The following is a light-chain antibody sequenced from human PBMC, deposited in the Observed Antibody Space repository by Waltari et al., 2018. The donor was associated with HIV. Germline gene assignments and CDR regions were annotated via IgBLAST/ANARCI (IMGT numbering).Light chain of an antibody. V-gene: IGLV1-40*01. Sequence: QSVLTQPPSVSGAPGQRVTIPCTGSSPNIGARFDVHWYQQLPGTAPKLLIYGDNNRPSGVPDRFSGSKSGTSASLAITGLQAEDEADYYCQSYDSSLSGSVFGGGTKLTVL. CDR2: GDN. CDR3: QSYDSSLSGSV. CDR1: SPNIGARFD. J-gene: IGLJ3*02.